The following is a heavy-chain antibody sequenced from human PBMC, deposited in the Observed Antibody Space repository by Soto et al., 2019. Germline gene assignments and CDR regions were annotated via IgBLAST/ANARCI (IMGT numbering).Heavy chain of an antibody. CDR1: GFTFSSYG. D-gene: IGHD6-13*01. V-gene: IGHV3-33*01. J-gene: IGHJ5*02. CDR3: ARTGGIAAAGTSGWFDP. CDR2: IWYDGSNK. Sequence: QVQLVESGGGVVQPGRSLRLSCAASGFTFSSYGMHWVRQVPGKGLEWVAVIWYDGSNKYYADSVKGRFTISRDNSKNTLYLQMNSLRAEDTAVYYCARTGGIAAAGTSGWFDPWGQGTLVTVSS.